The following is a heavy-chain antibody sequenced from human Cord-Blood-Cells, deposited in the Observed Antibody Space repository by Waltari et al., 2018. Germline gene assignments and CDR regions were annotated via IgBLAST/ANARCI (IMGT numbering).Heavy chain of an antibody. J-gene: IGHJ5*02. CDR3: AREDGLGYSGSYYWFDP. Sequence: QVQLVQSGAEVKKPGASVKVSCKASGYTFTSYAMHWVRQAPGQRLEWMGWINAGNGNTKDSQKFQGRVTITRDTSASTAYMELSSLRSEDTAVYYCAREDGLGYSGSYYWFDPWGQGTLVTVSS. CDR1: GYTFTSYA. D-gene: IGHD1-26*01. CDR2: INAGNGNT. V-gene: IGHV1-3*01.